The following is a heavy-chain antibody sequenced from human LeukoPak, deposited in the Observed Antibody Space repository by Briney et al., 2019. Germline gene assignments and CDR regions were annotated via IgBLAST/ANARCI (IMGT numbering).Heavy chain of an antibody. CDR1: GFIFSTYT. Sequence: PGGSLRLSWAASGFIFSTYTMSWVRQAPGKGLEWVSSVSGNGYSAEATYYADSVKGRFSISRDDSKNTMYLEMTSLRVEDTALYFCAKRGGNSRGTYFDYWGHGILVTVSA. D-gene: IGHD4-23*01. CDR3: AKRGGNSRGTYFDY. CDR2: VSGNGYSAEAT. V-gene: IGHV3-23*01. J-gene: IGHJ4*01.